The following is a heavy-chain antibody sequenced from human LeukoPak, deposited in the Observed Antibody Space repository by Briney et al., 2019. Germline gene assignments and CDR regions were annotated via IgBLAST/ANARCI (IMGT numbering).Heavy chain of an antibody. CDR2: INPSSGDT. J-gene: IGHJ6*02. V-gene: IGHV1-2*02. Sequence: ASVKVSCKASGYTFSDHYVHWVRQAPGQGLEWMGWINPSSGDTSYAQRFQGRVTLTRDTSISTVHMELTGLRSDDTAVFYCARDGGYCRSASCSRYFYYGLDVWGQGTTVTVSS. CDR3: ARDGGYCRSASCSRYFYYGLDV. CDR1: GYTFSDHY. D-gene: IGHD2-2*01.